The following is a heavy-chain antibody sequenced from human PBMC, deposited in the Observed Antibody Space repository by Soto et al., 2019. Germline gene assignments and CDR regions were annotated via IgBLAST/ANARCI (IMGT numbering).Heavy chain of an antibody. CDR2: INSDGSTT. V-gene: IGHV3-74*01. J-gene: IGHJ4*02. Sequence: EVQLVESGGGLVQPGGSMRLSCAASGFTFSSSWMHWVRQPPGKGLVWVSRINSDGSTTTYAGSVKGRFTISRDNARNTLCLQGTSLGAEATPVYYCLRPGAAANHSSPSYYWGLGSLVTVVS. CDR1: GFTFSSSW. D-gene: IGHD2-2*01. CDR3: LRPGAAANHSSPSYY.